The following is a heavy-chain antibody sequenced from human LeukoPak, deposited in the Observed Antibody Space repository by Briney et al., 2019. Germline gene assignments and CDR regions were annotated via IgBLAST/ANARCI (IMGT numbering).Heavy chain of an antibody. V-gene: IGHV4-39*07. J-gene: IGHJ4*02. CDR1: GGSISSSSYY. CDR3: ARDLGSSGYYYDY. Sequence: SETLSLTCTVSGGSISSSSYYWGWTRQPPGKGLEWIGSIYHSGSTYYNPSLKSRVTISVDTSKNQFSLKLSSVTAADTAVYYCARDLGSSGYYYDYWGQGTLVTVSS. D-gene: IGHD3-22*01. CDR2: IYHSGST.